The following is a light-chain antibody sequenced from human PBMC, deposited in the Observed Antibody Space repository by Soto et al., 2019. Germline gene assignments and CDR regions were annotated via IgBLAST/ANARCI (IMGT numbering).Light chain of an antibody. J-gene: IGKJ1*01. CDR3: QQYGSSLVT. CDR2: GTS. V-gene: IGKV3-20*01. Sequence: EIVLTQSPGTLSLSPGERVTLSCRASQSVNGSNLAWYQQKSGQAPRLLIYGTSSRATGIPDRFSGGGSGTDFTLTINRLEPEDFAVYYCQQYGSSLVTFGQGTKVDIK. CDR1: QSVNGSN.